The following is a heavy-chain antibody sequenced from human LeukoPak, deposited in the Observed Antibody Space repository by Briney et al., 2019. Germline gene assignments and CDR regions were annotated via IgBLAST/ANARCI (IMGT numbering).Heavy chain of an antibody. CDR3: AKGGFTMVRGHDAFDI. CDR2: IHYDSSTE. D-gene: IGHD3-10*01. CDR1: GFAFSSYG. Sequence: GGSLRLSCAASGFAFSSYGMHWVRQAPGKGLEWVAYIHYDSSTEDYADSVKGRFTISRDNSKNTLYLQMNSLRAEDTAVYYCAKGGFTMVRGHDAFDIWGQGTMVTVSS. J-gene: IGHJ3*02. V-gene: IGHV3-30*02.